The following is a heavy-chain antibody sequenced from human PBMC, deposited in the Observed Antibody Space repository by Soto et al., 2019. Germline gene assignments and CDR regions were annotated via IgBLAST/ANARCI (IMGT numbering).Heavy chain of an antibody. CDR1: GFTFSSYW. J-gene: IGHJ4*02. V-gene: IGHV3-74*01. CDR3: VRTSLVVAVATREDY. Sequence: GGSLRLSCAASGFTFSSYWMHWVRQAPGKGLVWVSRINSDGSSTSYADTVKGRFTISRDNAKNTLYLQMNSLRAEGMAVYYCVRTSLVVAVATREDYWGQGTLVTVSS. CDR2: INSDGSST. D-gene: IGHD2-15*01.